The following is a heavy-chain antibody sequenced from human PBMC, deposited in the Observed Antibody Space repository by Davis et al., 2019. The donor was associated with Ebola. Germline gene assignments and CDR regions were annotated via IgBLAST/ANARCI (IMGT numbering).Heavy chain of an antibody. J-gene: IGHJ4*02. CDR3: ARCEENPDTTMVSCFDY. D-gene: IGHD5-18*01. V-gene: IGHV7-4-1*02. CDR2: INANTGNP. CDR1: GYTFTGYA. Sequence: ASVQVSCKASGYTFTGYAMNWLRRAPGQGFEWLGWINANTGNPTYAQGFTGRFVFSLDTSVSTAYLQISSLKAEDTAVYYCARCEENPDTTMVSCFDYWGQGTLVTVSS.